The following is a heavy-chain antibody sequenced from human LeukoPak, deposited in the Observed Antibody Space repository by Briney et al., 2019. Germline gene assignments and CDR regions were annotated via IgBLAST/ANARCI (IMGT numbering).Heavy chain of an antibody. CDR1: EFTFSSYD. CDR2: IDTAGNA. Sequence: PGGSLRLSCAASEFTFSSYDMHWVRHATGKGLEGVSTIDTAGNAWYPDSVKGRFTISRENAKNSLNLQMNSLRVGDTAVYYCARAKMPGIQTAGRVNYFDSWGQGTLVTLSA. V-gene: IGHV3-13*01. D-gene: IGHD6-13*01. CDR3: ARAKMPGIQTAGRVNYFDS. J-gene: IGHJ4*02.